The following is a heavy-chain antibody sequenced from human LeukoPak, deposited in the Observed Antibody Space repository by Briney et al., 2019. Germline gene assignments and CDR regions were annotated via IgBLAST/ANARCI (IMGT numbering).Heavy chain of an antibody. D-gene: IGHD2-2*01. J-gene: IGHJ5*02. CDR3: AREVTPPGATGDNWLDP. Sequence: SETLSLTCTVSGGSITSGTYYWSWIRQPAGKGLEWIGHISTTGSTTYKPSLKSRVAIVVDTTKNQLSLKLSSVTAADTAVYYCAREVTPPGATGDNWLDPWGQGTLVTVSS. V-gene: IGHV4-61*09. CDR2: ISTTGST. CDR1: GGSITSGTYY.